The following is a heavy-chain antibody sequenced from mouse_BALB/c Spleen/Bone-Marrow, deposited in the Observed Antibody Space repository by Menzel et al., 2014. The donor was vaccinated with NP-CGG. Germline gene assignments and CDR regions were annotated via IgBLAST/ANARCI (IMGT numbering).Heavy chain of an antibody. Sequence: SGSELVKPGASVKISCKASGYSFTGYFMNWVMQSHGKSLEWIGRINPYNGDTFYNQKFKGKATLTVDKSSSTAHMELRSLASEDSAIYYCTRVTTDWYFDVWGAGTTVTVSS. D-gene: IGHD1-1*01. V-gene: IGHV1-20*02. CDR2: INPYNGDT. CDR3: TRVTTDWYFDV. J-gene: IGHJ1*01. CDR1: GYSFTGYF.